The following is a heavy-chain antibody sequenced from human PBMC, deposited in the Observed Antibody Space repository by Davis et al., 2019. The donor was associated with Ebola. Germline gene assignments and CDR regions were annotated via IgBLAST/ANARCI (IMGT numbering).Heavy chain of an antibody. Sequence: GGSLRLSCAASGFTFSSYAMHWVRQAPGKGLEWVAVISYDGSNKYYADSVKGRFTISRDNSKNTLYLQMNSLRAEDTALYYCARKTHFDYWGQGTLVTVSS. CDR3: ARKTHFDY. J-gene: IGHJ4*02. CDR2: ISYDGSNK. CDR1: GFTFSSYA. V-gene: IGHV3-30*04.